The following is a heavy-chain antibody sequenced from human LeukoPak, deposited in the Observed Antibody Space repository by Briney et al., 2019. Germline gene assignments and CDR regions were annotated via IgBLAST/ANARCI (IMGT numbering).Heavy chain of an antibody. V-gene: IGHV4-38-2*01. CDR1: GYSISSGYY. J-gene: IGHJ4*02. CDR3: ARVATTTNPPQRPFDY. Sequence: SETLSLTCAVSGYSISSGYYWGWIRQPPGKGLEWIGSIYYSGSTYYNPSLKSRVTISVDTPKNQSSLKLSSVTAADTAVYYCARVATTTNPPQRPFDYWGQGTLVTVSS. D-gene: IGHD5-12*01. CDR2: IYYSGST.